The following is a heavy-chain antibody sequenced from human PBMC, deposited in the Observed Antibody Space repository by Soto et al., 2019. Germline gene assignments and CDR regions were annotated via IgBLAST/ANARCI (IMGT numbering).Heavy chain of an antibody. D-gene: IGHD3-10*01. CDR1: GFTFDDYT. V-gene: IGHV3-43*01. CDR2: ISWDGGST. Sequence: EVQLVESGGVVVQPGGSLRLSCAASGFTFDDYTMHWVRQAPGKGLEWVSLISWDGGSTYYADSVKGRFTISRDNSKNSLYLQMNSLRTEDTALYYCAKGVRGYIDYWGQGTLVTVSS. J-gene: IGHJ4*02. CDR3: AKGVRGYIDY.